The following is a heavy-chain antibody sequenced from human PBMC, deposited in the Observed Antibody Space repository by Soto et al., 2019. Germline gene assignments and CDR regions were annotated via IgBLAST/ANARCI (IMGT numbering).Heavy chain of an antibody. J-gene: IGHJ6*02. CDR2: IDWDDDK. Sequence: PTTVTRTPTPPLTCTFSGFSLSTSVMCLSWILQPPGKALEWLALIDWDDDKYYSTSLKTRLTISKDTSKNQVVLTMTNMEPVDTATYNFARNYYAGSGPEYYYGMEVCGQETTVAVSS. CDR3: ARNYYAGSGPEYYYGMEV. D-gene: IGHD3-22*01. V-gene: IGHV2-70*01. CDR1: GFSLSTSVMC.